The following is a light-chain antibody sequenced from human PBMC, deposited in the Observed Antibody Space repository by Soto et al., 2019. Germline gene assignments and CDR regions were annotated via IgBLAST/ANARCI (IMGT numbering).Light chain of an antibody. CDR3: QQYNNWPWT. CDR1: QSFSSN. Sequence: EIVMTQSPATLSVSPGERATLSCRASQSFSSNLAWYQQKPDQAPRLLIYGASTRATAIPARFSGSGSVTDFTLTISSLQSEDFAVYYCQQYNNWPWTFGQVTKVDI. CDR2: GAS. V-gene: IGKV3-15*01. J-gene: IGKJ1*01.